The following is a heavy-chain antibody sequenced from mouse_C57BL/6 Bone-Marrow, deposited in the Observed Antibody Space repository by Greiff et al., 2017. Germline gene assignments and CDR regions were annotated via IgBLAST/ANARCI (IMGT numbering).Heavy chain of an antibody. V-gene: IGHV1-64*01. CDR1: GYTFTSYW. CDR2: IHPTSGST. CDR3: ARGYPWYVDG. Sequence: VQLQQPGAELVKPGASVKLSCKASGYTFTSYWMHWVKQRPGTGLAWIGMIHPTSGSTNYNEKFKSKATLTVDKSSSTASMQLSSLTSEDAAVYCCARGYPWYVDGWGTGTTVTVSS. J-gene: IGHJ1*03. D-gene: IGHD2-2*01.